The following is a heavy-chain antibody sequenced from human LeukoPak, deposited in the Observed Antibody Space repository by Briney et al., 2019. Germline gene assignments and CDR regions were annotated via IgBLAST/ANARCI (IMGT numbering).Heavy chain of an antibody. CDR3: ARGQYSSSWYYFDY. CDR2: MNPNSGNT. D-gene: IGHD6-13*01. J-gene: IGHJ4*02. CDR1: GYTFTSYD. Sequence: ASVKVSCKASGYTFTSYDINWVRQATGQGLEWVGWMNPNSGNTGYAQKFQGRVTMTRNTSISTAYMELSSLRSEDTAVYYCARGQYSSSWYYFDYWGQGTLVTVSS. V-gene: IGHV1-8*01.